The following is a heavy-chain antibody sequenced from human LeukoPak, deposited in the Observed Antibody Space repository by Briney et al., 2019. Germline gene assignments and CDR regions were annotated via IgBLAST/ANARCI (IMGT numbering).Heavy chain of an antibody. CDR1: GYTFTSYD. J-gene: IGHJ4*02. V-gene: IGHV1-8*01. CDR3: ARDLGGATYFDY. D-gene: IGHD1-26*01. Sequence: ASVKVSCKASGYTFTSYDINWVRQATGQGLEWMGWMNPNSGNTGYAQKFQGRVTMTRNTSISTAYMELRSLRSDDTAVYYCARDLGGATYFDYWGQGTLVTVSS. CDR2: MNPNSGNT.